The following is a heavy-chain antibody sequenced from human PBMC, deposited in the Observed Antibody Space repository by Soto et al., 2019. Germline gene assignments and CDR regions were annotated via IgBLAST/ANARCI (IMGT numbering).Heavy chain of an antibody. J-gene: IGHJ4*02. CDR2: IYPGDSDT. CDR3: ARQTAPVNGPFDY. D-gene: IGHD2-8*01. CDR1: GYSFTIYW. Sequence: PGESLKISCKGSGYSFTIYWIGWVRQMPGKGLEWMGIIYPGDSDTRYSPSFQGQVTISADKSISTAYLQWSSLKASDTAMYYCARQTAPVNGPFDYWGPGTLVTVSS. V-gene: IGHV5-51*01.